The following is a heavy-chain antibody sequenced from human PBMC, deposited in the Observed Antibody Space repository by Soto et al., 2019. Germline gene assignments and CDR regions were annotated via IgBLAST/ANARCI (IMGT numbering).Heavy chain of an antibody. CDR2: SNWDGDDT. V-gene: IGHV3-20*04. CDR3: ARGDIAVAVSSDY. Sequence: EVHLVECGGRMVRPGESLRLSCAASGFNFEEYGMTWVRQAPGKGLEWVAGSNWDGDDTGYADSVQGRFTISRDNAKKFLYLQMDSLRVEDTALYYCARGDIAVAVSSDYWGQGTLVTVSS. J-gene: IGHJ4*02. CDR1: GFNFEEYG. D-gene: IGHD6-19*01.